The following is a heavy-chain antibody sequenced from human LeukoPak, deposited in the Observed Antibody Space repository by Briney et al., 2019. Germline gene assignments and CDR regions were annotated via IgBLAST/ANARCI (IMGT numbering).Heavy chain of an antibody. Sequence: SETLSLTCTVSGGSISSYYWSWIRQPPGKGLEWIGYIYYSGSTNYNPSLKSRVTISVDTSKNQFSLRLSSVTAADTAVYYCARAIAVAEFDYWGQGTLVTVSS. D-gene: IGHD6-19*01. V-gene: IGHV4-59*08. CDR1: GGSISSYY. CDR3: ARAIAVAEFDY. CDR2: IYYSGST. J-gene: IGHJ4*02.